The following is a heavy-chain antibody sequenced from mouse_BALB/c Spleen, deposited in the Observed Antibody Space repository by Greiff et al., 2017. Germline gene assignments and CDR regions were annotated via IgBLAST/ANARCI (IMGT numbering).Heavy chain of an antibody. CDR1: GFTFSSYA. Sequence: EVQLVESGGGLVKPGGSLKLSCAASGFTFSSYAMPWVRQTPEKRLEWVAAISSGGSTYYSDSVKGRFTISRDNARNILYLQMSSLRSEDTAMYYCARKEDYGRVGAMDYWGQGTSVTVSS. V-gene: IGHV5-6-5*01. J-gene: IGHJ4*01. CDR2: ISSGGST. D-gene: IGHD2-4*01. CDR3: ARKEDYGRVGAMDY.